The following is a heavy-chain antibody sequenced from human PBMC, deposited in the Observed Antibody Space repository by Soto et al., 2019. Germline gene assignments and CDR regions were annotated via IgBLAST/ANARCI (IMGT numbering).Heavy chain of an antibody. CDR1: GLTFSSYA. D-gene: IGHD1-7*01. CDR3: ATLNWNYAMRNGMDV. Sequence: GGSLRLSCAASGLTFSSYAMSWVRQAPGKGLEWVSAISGSGGSTYYADSVKGRFTISRDNSKNTLYLQMNSLRAEDTAVYYCATLNWNYAMRNGMDVWGQGTTVTVSS. V-gene: IGHV3-23*01. J-gene: IGHJ6*02. CDR2: ISGSGGST.